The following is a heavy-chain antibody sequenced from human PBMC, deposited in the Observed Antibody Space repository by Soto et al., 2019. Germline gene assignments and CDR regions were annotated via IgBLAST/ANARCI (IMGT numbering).Heavy chain of an antibody. J-gene: IGHJ4*02. V-gene: IGHV1-8*01. CDR3: ASANGDFDY. D-gene: IGHD4-17*01. CDR1: GYSFTRYD. CDR2: MNLNSGYS. Sequence: VASVKVSCKASGYSFTRYDINWVRQATGQGLEWMGWMNLNSGYSGYAQQFQGRVTMTRNTSISTDYMELSRLRSEDTAVYYCASANGDFDYWGQGTLVTVSS.